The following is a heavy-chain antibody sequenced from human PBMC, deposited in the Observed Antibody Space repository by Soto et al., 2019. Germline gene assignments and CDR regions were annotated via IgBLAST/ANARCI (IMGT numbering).Heavy chain of an antibody. CDR3: ARPLNTSGYLFYYGMDV. CDR2: IDPSDSYT. D-gene: IGHD3-22*01. J-gene: IGHJ6*02. V-gene: IGHV5-10-1*01. Sequence: GESLNSSCKGSGYSFTIYWISWVRQMPGKGLEWMGRIDPSDSYTNYSPSFQGHVTISADKSISTAYLQWSSLKASDTAMYYCARPLNTSGYLFYYGMDVWGQGTTVTVSS. CDR1: GYSFTIYW.